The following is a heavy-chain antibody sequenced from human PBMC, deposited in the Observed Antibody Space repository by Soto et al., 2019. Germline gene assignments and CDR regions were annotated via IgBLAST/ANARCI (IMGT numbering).Heavy chain of an antibody. J-gene: IGHJ5*02. CDR2: ISSAGDTI. Sequence: QVHLVESGGGLVKPGGSLRLSCVASGLIFSEYYMSWIRQAPGEGLGWVSSISSAGDTIYCADCVKGRFTISRVNAKNPLYLHMSSLRAGDTTVYYCATYDFWSGYSPAFASSTDSEFLKWLFPCLCLVNWLDPWGQGTLVNVSS. CDR3: ATYDFWSGYSPAFASSTDSEFLKWLFPCLCLVNWLDP. V-gene: IGHV3-11*01. D-gene: IGHD3-3*01. CDR1: GLIFSEYY.